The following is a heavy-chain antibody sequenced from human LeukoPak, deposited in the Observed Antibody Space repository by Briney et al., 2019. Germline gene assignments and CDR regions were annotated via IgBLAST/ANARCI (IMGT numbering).Heavy chain of an antibody. CDR1: GFTFDDYG. J-gene: IGHJ4*02. V-gene: IGHV3-20*04. D-gene: IGHD3-22*01. Sequence: GGSLRLSCAASGFTFDDYGMSWVRQAPGKGLEWVSGINWNGGSTGYADSVKGRFTISRDNAKNSLYLQMNSLRAEDTALYYCARVPEADYYDSSGYYSDFDYWGQGALVTVSS. CDR2: INWNGGST. CDR3: ARVPEADYYDSSGYYSDFDY.